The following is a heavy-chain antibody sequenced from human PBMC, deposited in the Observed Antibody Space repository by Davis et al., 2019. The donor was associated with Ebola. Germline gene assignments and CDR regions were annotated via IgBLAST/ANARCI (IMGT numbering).Heavy chain of an antibody. CDR3: AKDGGIAVAEGGLDAFDI. CDR2: ISGSGGST. V-gene: IGHV3-23*01. Sequence: GESLKISCAASGFTFSSYAMSWVRQAPGKGLEWVSAISGSGGSTYYADSVKGRFTISRDNSKNTLYLQMNSLRAEDTAVYYCAKDGGIAVAEGGLDAFDIWGQGTMVTVSS. J-gene: IGHJ3*02. D-gene: IGHD6-19*01. CDR1: GFTFSSYA.